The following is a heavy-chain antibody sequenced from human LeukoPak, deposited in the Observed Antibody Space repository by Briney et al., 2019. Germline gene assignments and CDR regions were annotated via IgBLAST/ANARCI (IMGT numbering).Heavy chain of an antibody. V-gene: IGHV4-34*01. D-gene: IGHD3-22*01. J-gene: IGHJ6*03. Sequence: PSETLSLTCAVYGGSFSGYYWSWIRQPPGKGLEWIGEINHSGSTNYNPSLKSRVTISVDTSKNQFSLKLSSVTAADTAVYYCARVRGYYYDSSGYYRIQRVYYYMDVWGKGTTVTVSS. CDR2: INHSGST. CDR1: GGSFSGYY. CDR3: ARVRGYYYDSSGYYRIQRVYYYMDV.